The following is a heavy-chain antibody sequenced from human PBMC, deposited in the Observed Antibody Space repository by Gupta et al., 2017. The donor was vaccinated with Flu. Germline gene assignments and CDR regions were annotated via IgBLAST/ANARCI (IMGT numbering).Heavy chain of an antibody. V-gene: IGHV4-38-2*01. D-gene: IGHD4-17*01. CDR3: ARGVYGDYDEPFFFDY. J-gene: IGHJ4*02. Sequence: QVQLQESGPGLVKPSETLSLTCAVSGYSISSGYYWGWIRQPPGKGLEWIGSIYHSGSTYYNPSLKSRVTISVDTSKNQFSLKLSSVTAADTAVYYCARGVYGDYDEPFFFDYWGQGTLVTVSS. CDR1: GYSISSGYY. CDR2: IYHSGST.